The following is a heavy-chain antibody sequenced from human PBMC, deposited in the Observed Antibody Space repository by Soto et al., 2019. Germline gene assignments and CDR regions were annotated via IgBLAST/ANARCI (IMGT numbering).Heavy chain of an antibody. D-gene: IGHD6-19*01. V-gene: IGHV3-33*01. Sequence: QVQLVESGGGVVQPGTSLRLSCTASGFTFSSYGMHWVRQAPGKGLEWVAVIWYDGSNKYYADSVKGRFTISRDNSKNTLYMQMNSLRAEDTAVYYCARDRIVVAAYYYNYGMTSGAKGPWSPSP. CDR2: IWYDGSNK. CDR3: ARDRIVVAAYYYNYGMTS. CDR1: GFTFSSYG. J-gene: IGHJ6*02.